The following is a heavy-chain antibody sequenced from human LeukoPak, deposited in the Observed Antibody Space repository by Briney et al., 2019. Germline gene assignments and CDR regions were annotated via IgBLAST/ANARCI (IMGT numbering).Heavy chain of an antibody. V-gene: IGHV3-23*01. D-gene: IGHD6-13*01. Sequence: GGSLRLSCAASGFTFSTYGMNWVRQAPGKGLEWHSTISTNSANTSYTDSVKGRFTISRDNSKNTLFMQMNSLRAEDTAVYYCAKDQATIATRSFYSWGQGTLVTVS. CDR2: ISTNSANT. CDR3: AKDQATIATRSFYS. CDR1: GFTFSTYG. J-gene: IGHJ4*02.